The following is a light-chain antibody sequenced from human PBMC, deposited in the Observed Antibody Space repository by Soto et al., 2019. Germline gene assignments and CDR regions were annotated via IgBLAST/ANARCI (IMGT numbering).Light chain of an antibody. J-gene: IGKJ1*01. CDR1: QSVLYSSNNKNY. Sequence: DIVMTQSPDSLAVSLGERATINCKSSQSVLYSSNNKNYLAWYQLKPGQPPKLLIYWASTREPGVPDRFSGSGSGTDFTLPISSLQAEDVAVYYCQQYFRPWTFGQGTKVEIK. V-gene: IGKV4-1*01. CDR2: WAS. CDR3: QQYFRPWT.